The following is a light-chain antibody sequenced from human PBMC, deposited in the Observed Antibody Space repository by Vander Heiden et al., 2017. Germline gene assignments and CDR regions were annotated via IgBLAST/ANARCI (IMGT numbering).Light chain of an antibody. Sequence: DIVLTQSPGTLSLSPGERATLSCRASQSVGSSYLAWYQQKPGQAPRLLIFGASTRATGIPDRFSGSGSGTDFTLTISRLEPEDFAVYYCQQYLSSPNTFGQGTKLEIK. CDR3: QQYLSSPNT. CDR1: QSVGSSY. J-gene: IGKJ2*01. V-gene: IGKV3-20*01. CDR2: GAS.